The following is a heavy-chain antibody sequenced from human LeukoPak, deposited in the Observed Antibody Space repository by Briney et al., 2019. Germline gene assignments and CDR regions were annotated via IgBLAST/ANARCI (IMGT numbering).Heavy chain of an antibody. CDR3: ARVVAATVPGRAYFDY. CDR1: GGTFSSYA. J-gene: IGHJ4*02. Sequence: SVKVSCKASGGTFSSYAISWVRQAPGQGLEWMGGIIPIFGTANYAQKFQGRVTITTDESTSTAYMELSSLRSEDTAVYYCARVVAATVPGRAYFDYWGQGTLVTVSS. D-gene: IGHD2-15*01. V-gene: IGHV1-69*05. CDR2: IIPIFGTA.